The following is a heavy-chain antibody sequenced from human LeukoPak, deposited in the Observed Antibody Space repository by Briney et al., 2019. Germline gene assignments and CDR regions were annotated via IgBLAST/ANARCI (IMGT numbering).Heavy chain of an antibody. V-gene: IGHV3-30*02. Sequence: PGGSLRLSCAASGFTFSSYGMHWVRQAPGKGLEWVAFIRYDGSNKYYADSVKGRFTISRDNSKNTLYLQMNSLRAEDTAVYFCARWTIAAYDNWGQGTLVAVSS. D-gene: IGHD6-6*01. CDR2: IRYDGSNK. J-gene: IGHJ4*02. CDR1: GFTFSSYG. CDR3: ARWTIAAYDN.